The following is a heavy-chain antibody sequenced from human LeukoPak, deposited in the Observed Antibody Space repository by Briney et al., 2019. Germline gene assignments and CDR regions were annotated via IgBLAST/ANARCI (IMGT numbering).Heavy chain of an antibody. CDR1: GDSVSSTSAG. V-gene: IGHV6-1*01. CDR3: ARGGLVRGTINSLIAFDI. CDR2: IYYRSKWYN. D-gene: IGHD3-10*01. Sequence: SQTLSLTCDISGDSVSSTSAGWSWIRQSPSTGLEWLGRIYYRSKWYNDYAVSVGSRVSINPDTSKNQFSLQLNSVTPEDTADCARGGLVRGTINSLIAFDIWGQGTMVTVSS. J-gene: IGHJ3*02.